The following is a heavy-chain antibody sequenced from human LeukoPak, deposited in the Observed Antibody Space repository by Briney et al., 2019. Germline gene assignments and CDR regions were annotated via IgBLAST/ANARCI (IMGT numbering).Heavy chain of an antibody. CDR3: ARVSGNIQIWPQPFGDGMDV. Sequence: GGSLRLSCTASKFTFSSYVMGWVRQAPGKGLECVSAISGSGRSTYYADSVKGRFTISREDSKNTLYLQMNILRAEDTAIYYCARVSGNIQIWPQPFGDGMDVWGQGTTVTVSS. CDR2: ISGSGRST. CDR1: KFTFSSYV. D-gene: IGHD3-10*01. V-gene: IGHV3-23*01. J-gene: IGHJ6*02.